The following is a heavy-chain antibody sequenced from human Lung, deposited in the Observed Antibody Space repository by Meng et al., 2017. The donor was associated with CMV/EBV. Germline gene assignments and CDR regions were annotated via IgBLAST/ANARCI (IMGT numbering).Heavy chain of an antibody. CDR1: GFTFGDYA. J-gene: IGHJ4*02. CDR3: ARGVGSSGYYPDH. Sequence: GGSXRLXCTASGFTFGDYAMSWVRQAPGKGLEWVSYISSGSSTIYYADSVKGRFTISRDNAKNSLYLQMNSLRAEDTAVYYCARGVGSSGYYPDHWGQGTLVTVSS. V-gene: IGHV3-48*04. D-gene: IGHD3-22*01. CDR2: ISSGSSTI.